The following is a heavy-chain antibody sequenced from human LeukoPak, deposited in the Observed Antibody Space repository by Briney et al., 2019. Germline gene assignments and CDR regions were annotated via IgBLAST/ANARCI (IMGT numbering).Heavy chain of an antibody. J-gene: IGHJ4*02. Sequence: GGSLRLSCAVSGFTFSTYGMSWVRQTPGKGLEWVSTISASGDTTDYADSVKGRFTISRDNSQNTLYLQMSSLRADDTAVYYWAKVGENYGAGASFDYWGQGTLVTVSS. CDR2: ISASGDTT. V-gene: IGHV3-23*01. CDR1: GFTFSTYG. D-gene: IGHD3-10*01. CDR3: AKVGENYGAGASFDY.